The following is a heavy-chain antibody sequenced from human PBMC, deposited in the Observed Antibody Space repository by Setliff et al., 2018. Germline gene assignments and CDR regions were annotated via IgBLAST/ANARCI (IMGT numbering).Heavy chain of an antibody. V-gene: IGHV5-51*01. CDR2: IFPADSDT. D-gene: IGHD2-15*01. CDR1: GYRFSSYW. Sequence: PGESLKISCKGSGYRFSSYWIGWVRQMPGKGLEWIGIIFPADSDTRYSPSFQGRVTISADKSISTAYLQWSSLKASDTAIYYCARVGTAGGYYFDFWGQGALVTVSS. J-gene: IGHJ4*02. CDR3: ARVGTAGGYYFDF.